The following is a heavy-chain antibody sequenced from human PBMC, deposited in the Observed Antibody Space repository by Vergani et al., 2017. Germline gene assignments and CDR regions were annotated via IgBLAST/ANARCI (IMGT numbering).Heavy chain of an antibody. J-gene: IGHJ6*03. CDR3: ARGSTTYCSSTSCYLVYYYYMDV. V-gene: IGHV1-69*01. Sequence: QVQLVQSGAEVKKPGSSVKVSCKASGGTFSSYATSWVRQAPGQGLEWMGGIIPIFGTANYAQKFQGRVTITADESTSTAYMELSSLRSEDTAVYYCARGSTTYCSSTSCYLVYYYYMDVWGKGTTVTVSS. D-gene: IGHD2-2*01. CDR1: GGTFSSYA. CDR2: IIPIFGTA.